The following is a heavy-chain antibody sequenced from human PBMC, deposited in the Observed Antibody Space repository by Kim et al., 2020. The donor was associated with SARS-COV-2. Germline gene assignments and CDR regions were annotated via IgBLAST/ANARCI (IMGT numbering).Heavy chain of an antibody. Sequence: GGSLRLSCAASGFTVSSYNMNWVRQAPGKGLEWVSLITSGGGTIYDASAVNGLSTISSDSTKTSFYLQNSSLAAEATAVYYCATRLDDWGLGARGTGSS. CDR3: ATRLDD. CDR2: ITSGGGTI. CDR1: GFTVSSYN. J-gene: IGHJ4*02. V-gene: IGHV3-48*01.